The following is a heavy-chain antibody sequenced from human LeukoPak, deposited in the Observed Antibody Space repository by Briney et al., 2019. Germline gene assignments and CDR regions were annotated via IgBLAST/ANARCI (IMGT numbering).Heavy chain of an antibody. CDR1: GYTFTSYG. CDR2: ISAYNGNT. CDR3: ASSPGMIVVKDAFDI. J-gene: IGHJ3*02. Sequence: ASVKVSCKASGYTFTSYGISWVRQAPGQGLEWMGWISAYNGNTNYAQKLQGRVTMTTDTSTSTAYMELRSLRSDDTAVYYCASSPGMIVVKDAFDIWGQGTMVTVSS. V-gene: IGHV1-18*01. D-gene: IGHD3-22*01.